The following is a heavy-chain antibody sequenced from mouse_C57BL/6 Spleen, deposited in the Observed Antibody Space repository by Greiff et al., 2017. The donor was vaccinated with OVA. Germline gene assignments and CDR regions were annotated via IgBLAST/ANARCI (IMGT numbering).Heavy chain of an antibody. D-gene: IGHD2-4*01. J-gene: IGHJ3*01. CDR1: GYTFTSYG. CDR2: IYPRSGNT. V-gene: IGHV1-81*01. Sequence: VQGVESGAELARPGASVKLSCKASGYTFTSYGISWVKQRTGQGLEWIGEIYPRSGNTYYNEKFKGKATLTADKSSSTAYMELRSLTSEDSAVYFCARGSDYDGGPWFAYWGQGTLVTVSA. CDR3: ARGSDYDGGPWFAY.